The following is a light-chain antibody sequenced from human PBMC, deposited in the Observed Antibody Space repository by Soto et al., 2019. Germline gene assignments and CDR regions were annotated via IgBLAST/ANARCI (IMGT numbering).Light chain of an antibody. CDR3: QQYEGWPRT. V-gene: IGKV3-11*01. CDR1: QRISSN. J-gene: IGKJ2*01. CDR2: DAS. Sequence: EVVLTQSPVTLSLSPGQRATLSCRSSQRISSNLAWYQQKPGQAPRLLISDASNRATGIPARFSGSGSGTDFPLTISMLEPEDSGVFYCQQYEGWPRTFGLGTK.